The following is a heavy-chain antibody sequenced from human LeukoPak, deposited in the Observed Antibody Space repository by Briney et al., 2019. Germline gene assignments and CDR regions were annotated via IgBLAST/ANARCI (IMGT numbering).Heavy chain of an antibody. CDR3: AKASSGWYAAGMDV. J-gene: IGHJ6*02. CDR1: GFTFSSYA. CDR2: ISGSGGST. Sequence: GGSLRLSCAASGFTFSSYAMSWVRQAPGKGLEWVSAISGSGGSTYYADSVKGRFTISRDNSKNTLYLQMNSLRAEDTAVYYCAKASSGWYAAGMDVWGQGTTVTVSS. V-gene: IGHV3-23*01. D-gene: IGHD6-19*01.